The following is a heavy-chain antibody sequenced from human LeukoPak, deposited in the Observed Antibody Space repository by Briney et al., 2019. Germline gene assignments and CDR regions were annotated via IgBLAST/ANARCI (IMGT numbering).Heavy chain of an antibody. J-gene: IGHJ4*02. V-gene: IGHV3-23*01. D-gene: IGHD3-22*01. CDR1: GFTFSSYA. CDR2: MSGSGGST. Sequence: GGSLRLSCAASGFTFSSYAMSWVRQAPGKGLEWVSGMSGSGGSTYYADSVKGRFTISRDNSKNTLYVQMSSLRAEDTAVYHCAKSAYYYDSSGFYWVDFWGPGTLVTVSS. CDR3: AKSAYYYDSSGFYWVDF.